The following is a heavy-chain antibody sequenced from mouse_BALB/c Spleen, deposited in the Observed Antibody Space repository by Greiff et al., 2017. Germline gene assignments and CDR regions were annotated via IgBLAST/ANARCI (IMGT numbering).Heavy chain of an antibody. CDR3: ASLLRYAMDY. CDR2: IYPYNGGT. CDR1: GYTFTDYN. D-gene: IGHD1-1*01. J-gene: IGHJ4*01. V-gene: IGHV1S29*02. Sequence: EVHLVESGPELVKPGASVKISCKASGYTFTDYNMHWVKQSHGKSLEWIGYIYPYNGGTGYNQKFKSKATLTVDNSSSTAYMELRSLTSEDSAVYYCASLLRYAMDYWGQGTSVTVSS.